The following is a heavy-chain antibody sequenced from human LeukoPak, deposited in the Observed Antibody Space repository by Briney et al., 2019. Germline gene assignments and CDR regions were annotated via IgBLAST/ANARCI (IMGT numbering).Heavy chain of an antibody. CDR3: ARTITIRGLTFDY. J-gene: IGHJ4*02. Sequence: SETLSLTCTVSGYSISSGYLWGWIRQPPGKGLEWIGSIDGSGSSYYNPSLKSRVIISVDTSRNQFSLSLNSVTAADTAVYYCARTITIRGLTFDYWGQGTLVTVSS. CDR1: GYSISSGYL. V-gene: IGHV4-38-2*02. D-gene: IGHD3-10*01. CDR2: IDGSGSS.